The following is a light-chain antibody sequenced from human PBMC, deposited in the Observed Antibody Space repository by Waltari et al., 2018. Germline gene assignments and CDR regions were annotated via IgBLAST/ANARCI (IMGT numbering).Light chain of an antibody. Sequence: VLTQSPGTLSLSPGERATLSCRASQSVGRALAWYQQKPGQAPRLLIYDASIRATGVPDRFSGSESGTDFSLTLSRLEPEDVAVYNCQHYVRLPVTFGQGTKVE. J-gene: IGKJ1*01. CDR3: QHYVRLPVT. CDR1: QSVGRA. V-gene: IGKV3-20*01. CDR2: DAS.